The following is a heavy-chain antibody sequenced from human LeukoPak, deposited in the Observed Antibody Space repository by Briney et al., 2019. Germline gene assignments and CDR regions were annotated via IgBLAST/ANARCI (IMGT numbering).Heavy chain of an antibody. CDR2: IWYDGSNK. Sequence: GGSLRLSCAASGFTFSSYGMHWVRQAPDKGLEWVAVIWYDGSNKYYADSVKGRFTISRDNSKNTLYLQMNSLRAEDTAVYYCARDLSGYSSPDAFDIWGQGTMVTVSS. CDR1: GFTFSSYG. CDR3: ARDLSGYSSPDAFDI. D-gene: IGHD3-22*01. J-gene: IGHJ3*02. V-gene: IGHV3-33*01.